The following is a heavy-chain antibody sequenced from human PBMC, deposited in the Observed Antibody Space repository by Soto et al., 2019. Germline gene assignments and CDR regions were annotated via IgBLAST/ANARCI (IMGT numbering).Heavy chain of an antibody. CDR2: MNPNSGNT. J-gene: IGHJ6*02. CDR1: GYTFTSYD. D-gene: IGHD6-13*01. V-gene: IGHV1-8*01. Sequence: QVQLVQSGAEVKKPGASVKVSCKASGYTFTSYDINWVRQATGQGLEWMGWMNPNSGNTGYAQKFQGRVTMTRNTSLSKTYMDLSRLRSEDKAVYYCARRGYISSGDYYYYCGMDVWGQGTTVTVSS. CDR3: ARRGYISSGDYYYYCGMDV.